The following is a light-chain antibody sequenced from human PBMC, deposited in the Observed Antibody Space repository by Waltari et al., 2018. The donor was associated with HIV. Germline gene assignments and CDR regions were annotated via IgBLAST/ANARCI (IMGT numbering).Light chain of an antibody. CDR2: DAS. CDR1: QSARRH. J-gene: IGKJ2*01. CDR3: QQRSNWPRYT. V-gene: IGKV3-11*01. Sequence: DIVLTQSPATLSFSPGERATLPSRPSQSARRHLAWNQQKPGQAPRLLIYDASNRATGIPARFSGSGSGTDFTLTISSLEPEDFAVYYCQQRSNWPRYTFGQGTKLEIK.